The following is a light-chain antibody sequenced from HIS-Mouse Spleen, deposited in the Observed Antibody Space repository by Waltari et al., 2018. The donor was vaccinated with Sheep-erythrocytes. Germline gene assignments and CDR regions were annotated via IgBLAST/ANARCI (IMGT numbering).Light chain of an antibody. CDR3: YSTDSSGNHWV. J-gene: IGLJ3*02. V-gene: IGLV3-10*01. CDR1: ALPKKY. Sequence: SYELTQSPSVSVSPGQTARITCSGAALPKKYAYWYQQKSGQAPVLVIYEDSKRPSGIPERFSGSTSGTMATLTISGAQVEDEADYYCYSTDSSGNHWVFGGGTKLTVL. CDR2: EDS.